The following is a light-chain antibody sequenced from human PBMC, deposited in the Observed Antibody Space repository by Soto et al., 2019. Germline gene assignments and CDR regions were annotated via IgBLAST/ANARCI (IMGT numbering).Light chain of an antibody. V-gene: IGLV2-14*01. J-gene: IGLJ1*01. CDR2: DVT. CDR1: SSDVGGYNY. Sequence: QSALTQPASVSGCPGQSITISCTGTSSDVGGYNYVSWYQQHPDKAPKLMIYDVTNRPSGISIRFSGSKSGNTASLTISGLHAEDEADYFCSSYTSSNTGVFGTGTKLTVL. CDR3: SSYTSSNTGV.